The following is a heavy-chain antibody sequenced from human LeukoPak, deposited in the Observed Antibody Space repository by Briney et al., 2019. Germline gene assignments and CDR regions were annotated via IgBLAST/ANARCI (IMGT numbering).Heavy chain of an antibody. D-gene: IGHD2-15*01. CDR2: IKQDGSEK. V-gene: IGHV3-7*01. J-gene: IGHJ3*02. CDR1: GFTFSSYW. Sequence: PGGSLRLSCAASGFTFSSYWMSWVRQAPGKGLEWVANIKQDGSEKYYVDSVKGRFTIPRDNAKNSLYLQMNSLRAEDTAVYYCAREIVVVVAATSGAFDIWGQGTMVTVSS. CDR3: AREIVVVVAATSGAFDI.